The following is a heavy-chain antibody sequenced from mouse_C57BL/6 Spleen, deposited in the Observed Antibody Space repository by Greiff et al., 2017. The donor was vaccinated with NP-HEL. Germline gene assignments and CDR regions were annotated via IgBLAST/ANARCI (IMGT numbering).Heavy chain of an antibody. CDR2: ISSGNSTL. CDR3: AWDRFAY. CDR1: GFTFSDHC. D-gene: IGHD4-1*01. Sequence: EVKLVESGVGLVKPGGSLNLSCAASGFTFSDHCMHWVRQAPEKRLEWFAYISSGNSTLYYADTVKGRFSISRDNAKNTLFMQMTSVRAEDKAMYECAWDRFAYWGQGTLVTVSA. V-gene: IGHV5-17*01. J-gene: IGHJ3*01.